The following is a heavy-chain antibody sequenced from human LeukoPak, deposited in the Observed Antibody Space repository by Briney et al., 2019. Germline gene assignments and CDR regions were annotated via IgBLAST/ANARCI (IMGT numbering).Heavy chain of an antibody. CDR1: GYTFTSYA. CDR3: ARGRDDWNYGLDY. CDR2: INAGNGNT. Sequence: GASVKVSCKASGYTFTSYAMHWVRQAPGQRLEWMGWINAGNGNTKYSQAFQGRVTITRDTSANTAYMELSSLTSEDMAIYYCARGRDDWNYGLDYWGQGTLVIVSS. J-gene: IGHJ4*02. D-gene: IGHD1-7*01. V-gene: IGHV1-3*03.